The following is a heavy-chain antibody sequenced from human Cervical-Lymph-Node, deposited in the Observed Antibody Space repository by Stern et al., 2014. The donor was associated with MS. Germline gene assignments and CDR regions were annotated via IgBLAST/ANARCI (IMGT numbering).Heavy chain of an antibody. CDR1: GYIFTNYA. CDR3: AKGSYGDYP. CDR2: INTNTGSP. V-gene: IGHV7-4-1*02. J-gene: IGHJ5*02. D-gene: IGHD4-17*01. Sequence: VHLVESGSELKQPGASVMISCKTSGYIFTNYAMNWVRQAPGQGLEWMGWINTNTGSPTYAQGFTGRFVFSLDTSVTTAYLQISNLKAEDTAVYYCAKGSYGDYPWGQGTLVTVSS.